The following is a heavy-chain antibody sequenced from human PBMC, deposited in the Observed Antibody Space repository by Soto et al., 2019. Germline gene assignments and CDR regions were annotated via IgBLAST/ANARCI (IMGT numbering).Heavy chain of an antibody. CDR3: AKVDYSDSSGYYRGQIDF. Sequence: EVQLLESGGGLVQPGGSLRLSCATSGFPFSPNAMPWVRQAPGKGLEWVTAIGGSSNIAYYADSVKGRFTISRDNSKNRLFLQMNSLRAEDTATYFCAKVDYSDSSGYYRGQIDFWGQGTLVTVSS. D-gene: IGHD3-22*01. CDR1: GFPFSPNA. J-gene: IGHJ4*02. V-gene: IGHV3-23*01. CDR2: IGGSSNIA.